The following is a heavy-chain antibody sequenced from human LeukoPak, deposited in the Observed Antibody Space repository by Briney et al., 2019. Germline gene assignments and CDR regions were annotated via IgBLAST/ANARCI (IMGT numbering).Heavy chain of an antibody. CDR1: GFTVSSNY. CDR3: ARQDRVLRYFDWELYYYYYMGV. CDR2: IYSGGST. Sequence: PGGSLRLSCAASGFTVSSNYMSWVRQAPGKGLEWVSVIYSGGSTYYADSVKGRFTISRDNSKNTLYLQMNSLRAEDTAVYYCARQDRVLRYFDWELYYYYYMGVWGKGTTVTISS. V-gene: IGHV3-66*04. J-gene: IGHJ6*03. D-gene: IGHD3-9*01.